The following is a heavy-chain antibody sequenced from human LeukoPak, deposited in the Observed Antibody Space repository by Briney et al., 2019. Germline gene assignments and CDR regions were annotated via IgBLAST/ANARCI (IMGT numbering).Heavy chain of an antibody. V-gene: IGHV3-53*01. CDR2: IYSGGST. Sequence: AGGSLRLSCAASGFTVSSNYMSWVRQAPGKGLEWVSVIYSGGSTYYADSVKGRFTISRDNSNNTLYLQINSLRAEDTAVYYCARGTSGTFKSSDYWGQGTLVTVSS. J-gene: IGHJ4*02. D-gene: IGHD1-26*01. CDR3: ARGTSGTFKSSDY. CDR1: GFTVSSNY.